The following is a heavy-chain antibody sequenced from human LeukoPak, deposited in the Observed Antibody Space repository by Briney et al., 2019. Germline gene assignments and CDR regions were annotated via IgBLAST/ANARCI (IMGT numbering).Heavy chain of an antibody. J-gene: IGHJ4*02. CDR2: IYYSGST. Sequence: KTSETLSLTCTVSGGSISSYYWSWIRQPPGKGLEWIGYIYYSGSTNYNPSLKSRVTISVDTSKNQFSLKLSSVTAADTAVYYCARSEVAVAGQYDYWGQGTLVTVSS. CDR1: GGSISSYY. D-gene: IGHD6-19*01. V-gene: IGHV4-59*01. CDR3: ARSEVAVAGQYDY.